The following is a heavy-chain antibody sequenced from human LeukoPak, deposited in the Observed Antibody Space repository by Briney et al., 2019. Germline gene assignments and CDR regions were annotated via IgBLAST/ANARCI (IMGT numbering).Heavy chain of an antibody. CDR2: INPNSGGT. V-gene: IGHV1-2*02. J-gene: IGHJ5*02. D-gene: IGHD3-3*01. CDR3: ARDRDNYDFWSGYYNWFDP. CDR1: GYTFTSYY. Sequence: ASVKVSCKASGYTFTSYYMHWVRQAPGQGLEWMGWINPNSGGTNYAQKFQGRVTMTRDTSISTAYMELSRLRSDDTAVYYCARDRDNYDFWSGYYNWFDPWGQGTLVTVSS.